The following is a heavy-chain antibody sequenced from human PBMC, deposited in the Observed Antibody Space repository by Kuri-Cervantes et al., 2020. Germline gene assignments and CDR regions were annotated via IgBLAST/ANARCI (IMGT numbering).Heavy chain of an antibody. J-gene: IGHJ4*02. Sequence: ASVKVSCKASGYTFTGYYMHWVRQAPGQGLEWMGWINPNSGGTNYSQKFQGRVTITRDTSASTAYMELSSLRSEDTAVYYCARGFRAVAGTIDYWGQGTLVTVSS. V-gene: IGHV1-2*02. CDR1: GYTFTGYY. CDR2: INPNSGGT. D-gene: IGHD6-19*01. CDR3: ARGFRAVAGTIDY.